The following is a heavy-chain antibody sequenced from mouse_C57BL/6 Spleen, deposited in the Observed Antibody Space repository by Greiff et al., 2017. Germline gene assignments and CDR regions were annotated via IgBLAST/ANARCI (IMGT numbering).Heavy chain of an antibody. J-gene: IGHJ2*01. CDR2: IGPGSGST. CDR1: GYTFTDYY. CDR3: ARSTVVATRYFDY. D-gene: IGHD1-1*01. V-gene: IGHV1-77*01. Sequence: QVQLQQSGAELVKPGASVKISCTASGYTFTDYYINWVKQRPGQGLEWIGKIGPGSGSTYYNEKFKGKATLTADKSSSPAYMQLSSLTSEDSAVYFCARSTVVATRYFDYWGQGTTLTVSS.